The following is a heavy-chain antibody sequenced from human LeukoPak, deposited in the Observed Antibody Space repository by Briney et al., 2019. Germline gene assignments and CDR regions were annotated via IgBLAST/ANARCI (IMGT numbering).Heavy chain of an antibody. CDR2: FDPEDGET. J-gene: IGHJ4*02. CDR3: ARYGSGCDY. D-gene: IGHD6-19*01. V-gene: IGHV1-24*01. Sequence: ASVKVSCKVSGYTLTELSMHWVRQAPGKGLEWMGGFDPEDGETIYAQKFQGRVTMTTDTSTSTAYMELRGLRSDDTAVYYCARYGSGCDYWGQGTLVTVSS. CDR1: GYTLTELS.